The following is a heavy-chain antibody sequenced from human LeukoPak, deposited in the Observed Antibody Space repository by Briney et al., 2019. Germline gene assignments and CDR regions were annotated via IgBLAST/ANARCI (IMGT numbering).Heavy chain of an antibody. CDR3: ATVKRMGRWLRFLGDYYYLDV. CDR1: GYTFTHYY. Sequence: ATVKISCKASGYTFTHYYMHWVQQAPGKGLEWMGRVDPEDGETIYAEKFQGRVTITADTSTDTAYMELSSLRSEDTAVYYWATVKRMGRWLRFLGDYYYLDVWGKGTTVTVSS. CDR2: VDPEDGET. V-gene: IGHV1-69-2*01. D-gene: IGHD3-3*01. J-gene: IGHJ6*03.